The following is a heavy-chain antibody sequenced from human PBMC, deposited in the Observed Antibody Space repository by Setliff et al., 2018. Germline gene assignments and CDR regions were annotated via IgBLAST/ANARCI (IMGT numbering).Heavy chain of an antibody. V-gene: IGHV4-34*10. J-gene: IGHJ2*01. Sequence: SQTLSLTCTVYGVSFGDYYWGWVRQSPGKGLDWIGEINHSGTTNSNPSLRSRLTMSVDTPKSQFSLNLTSVTAADTAVDFCARAVDRGGYFPYWYYDLWGRGALVTVSS. CDR1: GVSFGDYY. D-gene: IGHD3-22*01. CDR3: ARAVDRGGYFPYWYYDL. CDR2: INHSGTT.